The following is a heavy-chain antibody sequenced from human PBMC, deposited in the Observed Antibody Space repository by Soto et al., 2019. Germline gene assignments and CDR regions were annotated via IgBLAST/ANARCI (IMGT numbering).Heavy chain of an antibody. CDR2: ISSSSSTI. CDR1: GFTFSSYS. Sequence: EVQLVESGGGLVQPGGSLRLSCAASGFTFSSYSMNWVRQAPGKGLEWVSYISSSSSTIYYADSVKGRFTISRDNAKNSLYLQMNSRRAEDTAVYYCATHRSSWYWVFDYWGQGTLVTVSS. J-gene: IGHJ4*02. D-gene: IGHD6-13*01. V-gene: IGHV3-48*01. CDR3: ATHRSSWYWVFDY.